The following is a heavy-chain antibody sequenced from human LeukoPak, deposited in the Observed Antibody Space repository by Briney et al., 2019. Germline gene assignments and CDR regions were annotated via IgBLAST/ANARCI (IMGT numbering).Heavy chain of an antibody. CDR1: GGSISSGSYY. CDR3: ARDVPPMALRSFGDAFGI. V-gene: IGHV4-61*02. CDR2: ICTSGIT. J-gene: IGHJ3*02. D-gene: IGHD3-9*01. Sequence: PSETLSLTCTVSGGSISSGSYYWIWIRQPAGKGLEWFGRICTSGITYYNPSLKSLVTISVDTSNYQFALMLSSGTADDTAVYYCARDVPPMALRSFGDAFGIWGQGTMVTVSS.